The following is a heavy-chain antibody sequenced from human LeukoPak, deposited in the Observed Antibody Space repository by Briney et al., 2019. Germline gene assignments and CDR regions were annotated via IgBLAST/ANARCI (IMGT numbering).Heavy chain of an antibody. Sequence: PSQTLSLTCTVSGGSISSGSYYWSWIRQPPGKGLEWIGYIYHSGSTYYNPSLKSRVTISVDRSKNQFSLKLSSVTAADTAVYYCARGHEAMDAFDIWGQGTMVTVSS. D-gene: IGHD5-18*01. J-gene: IGHJ3*02. CDR3: ARGHEAMDAFDI. CDR1: GGSISSGSYY. V-gene: IGHV4-30-2*01. CDR2: IYHSGST.